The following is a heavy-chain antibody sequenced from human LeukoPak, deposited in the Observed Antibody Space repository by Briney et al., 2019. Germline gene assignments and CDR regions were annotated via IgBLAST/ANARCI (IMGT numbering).Heavy chain of an antibody. J-gene: IGHJ5*02. D-gene: IGHD2-21*02. CDR3: AGSIVVVTARSNWFDP. Sequence: KSSETLSLTCTVSGGSISSSSYYWGWIRQPPGKGQEWIGSIYYSGSTYYNPSLKSRVTISVDTSKNQFSLKLSSVSAADTAVYYCAGSIVVVTARSNWFDPRGQGTLVTVSS. V-gene: IGHV4-39*01. CDR1: GGSISSSSYY. CDR2: IYYSGST.